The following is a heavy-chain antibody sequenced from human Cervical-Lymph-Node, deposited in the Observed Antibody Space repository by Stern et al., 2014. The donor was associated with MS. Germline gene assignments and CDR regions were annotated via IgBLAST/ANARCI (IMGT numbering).Heavy chain of an antibody. CDR3: VRGGLSYGYGLDA. V-gene: IGHV1-8*01. Sequence: VQMDESGSQVRKPGASVKVYCQASGYTFINYDIFWVRQATGQGLEWMGWRNPNHANTGHAQQIQGRVTMTRNTSINHAYMELSGLRSDDTVVYYCVRGGLSYGYGLDAWGQGTAVIVSS. CDR1: GYTFINYD. CDR2: RNPNHANT. J-gene: IGHJ6*02. D-gene: IGHD3-16*01.